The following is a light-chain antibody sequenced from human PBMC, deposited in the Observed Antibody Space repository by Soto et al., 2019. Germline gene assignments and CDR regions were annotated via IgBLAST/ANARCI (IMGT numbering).Light chain of an antibody. CDR2: RAS. Sequence: EIVMTQSPATLSVSPGDRVTLSCRASQSVSSDLAWYQQKPGQAPRLIIYRASTMATAIPARFSGSGSGTEFTLTISSLQSEDFAVYYCQHYYDWPYTFGPGTTVDIK. J-gene: IGKJ3*01. CDR1: QSVSSD. CDR3: QHYYDWPYT. V-gene: IGKV3-15*01.